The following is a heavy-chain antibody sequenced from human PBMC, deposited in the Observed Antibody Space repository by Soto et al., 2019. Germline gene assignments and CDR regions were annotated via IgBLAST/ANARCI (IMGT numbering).Heavy chain of an antibody. CDR1: GFTFSSYS. V-gene: IGHV3-21*01. D-gene: IGHD3-22*01. Sequence: EVQLVESGGGLVKPGGSLRLSCAASGFTFSSYSMNWVRQAPGKGLEWVSSISSSSSYIYYADSVKGRFTISRDNAKNSLYRPMKSLRGEDTAVYYCARVGYYDSSGYFGGSDAFDIWGQGRMVTVSS. CDR2: ISSSSSYI. CDR3: ARVGYYDSSGYFGGSDAFDI. J-gene: IGHJ3*02.